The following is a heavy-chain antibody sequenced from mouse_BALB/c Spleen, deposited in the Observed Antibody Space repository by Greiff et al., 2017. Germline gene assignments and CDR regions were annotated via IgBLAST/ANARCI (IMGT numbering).Heavy chain of an antibody. CDR1: GFSLTDYG. D-gene: IGHD2-4*01. CDR2: IWGGGST. Sequence: VQLVESGPGLVAPSQSLSITCTVSGFSLTDYGVSWIRQPPGKGLEWLGVIWGGGSTDYNSALKSRLSISKDNSKSQVFLKMNSLQTDDTAMYYCAKHSEMIGGPWFAYWGQGTLVTVSA. CDR3: AKHSEMIGGPWFAY. J-gene: IGHJ3*01. V-gene: IGHV2-6-5*01.